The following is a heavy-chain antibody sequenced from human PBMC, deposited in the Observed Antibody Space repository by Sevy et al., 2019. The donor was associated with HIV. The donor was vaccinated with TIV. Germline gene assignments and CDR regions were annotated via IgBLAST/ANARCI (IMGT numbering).Heavy chain of an antibody. Sequence: SETLSLTCTVHGEPFSGYYWSWIRQPPGKGLEWIGEINHSGITHYNPSLNSRVTLSVDTSKNHFSLKLSSVTAADTAVYYCVRQDLATAAPRPYWGQGSLVTVSS. V-gene: IGHV4-34*01. J-gene: IGHJ4*02. CDR1: GEPFSGYY. D-gene: IGHD6-6*01. CDR2: INHSGIT. CDR3: VRQDLATAAPRPY.